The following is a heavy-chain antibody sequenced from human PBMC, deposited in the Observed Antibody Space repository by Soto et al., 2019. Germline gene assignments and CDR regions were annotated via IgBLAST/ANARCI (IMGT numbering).Heavy chain of an antibody. Sequence: QVQLVESGGGVVQPGRSLRLSCAASEFTFRNYAMHWVRQAPGKGLEWVAVISYDGTNGYYADSVKGRFTLTRDNSKNTIYLQMNSLRTEDTDVYYRARYRRPDGYNYDTCDYWCQGSVVTVCS. CDR1: EFTFRNYA. V-gene: IGHV3-30-3*01. CDR3: ARYRRPDGYNYDTCDY. D-gene: IGHD5-12*01. J-gene: IGHJ4*02. CDR2: ISYDGTNG.